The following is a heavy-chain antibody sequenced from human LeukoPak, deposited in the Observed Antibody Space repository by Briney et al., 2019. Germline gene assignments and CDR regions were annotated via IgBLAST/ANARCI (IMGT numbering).Heavy chain of an antibody. D-gene: IGHD6-19*01. Sequence: GASVKVSCKASGYTFTSYGISWVRQAPGQGLEWMGWISAYNGNTNYAQKLQGRVTMTTDTSTSTAYMELRSLRSDDTAVYYCARTLLLAVAGRLDYWGQGTLVTVSS. CDR1: GYTFTSYG. CDR3: ARTLLLAVAGRLDY. CDR2: ISAYNGNT. J-gene: IGHJ4*02. V-gene: IGHV1-18*01.